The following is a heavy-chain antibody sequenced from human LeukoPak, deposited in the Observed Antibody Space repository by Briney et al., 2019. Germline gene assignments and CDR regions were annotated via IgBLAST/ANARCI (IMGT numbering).Heavy chain of an antibody. CDR3: ARDDYGDSAFDI. V-gene: IGHV4-59*01. CDR1: GGSLSSYY. D-gene: IGHD4-17*01. J-gene: IGHJ3*02. Sequence: SETLSLTCTVSGGSLSSYYWSWIRQPPGKGLEWIGYIYYSGSTNYNPSRKSRVTISVDTSKNQFSLKLSSVTAADTAVYYCARDDYGDSAFDIWGQGTMVTVSS. CDR2: IYYSGST.